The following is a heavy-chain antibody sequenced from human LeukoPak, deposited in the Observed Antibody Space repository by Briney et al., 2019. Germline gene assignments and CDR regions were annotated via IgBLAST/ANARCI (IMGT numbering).Heavy chain of an antibody. CDR2: VNNDGSGT. D-gene: IGHD1-14*01. Sequence: GGSLRLSCVVSGFTFSSYWMHWVRQAPGKGLVWVSHVNNDGSGTNYADSVKGRFTISRDNAKNTVYLQMNSLRDEDTAVYYCARDRITGFDYWGQGTLVTVSS. J-gene: IGHJ4*02. V-gene: IGHV3-74*01. CDR3: ARDRITGFDY. CDR1: GFTFSSYW.